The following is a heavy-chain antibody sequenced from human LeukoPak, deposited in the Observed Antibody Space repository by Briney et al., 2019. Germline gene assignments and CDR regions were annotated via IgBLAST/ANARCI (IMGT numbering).Heavy chain of an antibody. CDR3: TKGGRRDILTY. CDR1: GGSTGSYY. CDR2: IYDGGST. V-gene: IGHV4-59*01. Sequence: LETLSLTCTVSGGSTGSYYWSWIRQPPGKGLEWIGYIYDGGSTNYNASLKSRVTISVDTSKNQFSLKLTSVTAADTAVYYCTKGGRRDILTYWGQGILVTVSP. J-gene: IGHJ4*02. D-gene: IGHD3-9*01.